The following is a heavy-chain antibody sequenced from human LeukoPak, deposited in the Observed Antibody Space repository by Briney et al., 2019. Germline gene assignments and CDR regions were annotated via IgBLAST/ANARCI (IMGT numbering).Heavy chain of an antibody. CDR3: AKDAVRGSGRINWFDS. Sequence: PGGSLRLSCTVSGFTFGSYAMTWVRQAPGKGLEWVSGITGIDSTPYYADSVKGRFTISRDNSKNTLYLQMNSLRGEDTAAYYCAKDAVRGSGRINWFDSWGQGTLVTVSS. J-gene: IGHJ5*01. CDR2: ITGIDSTP. D-gene: IGHD3-10*01. V-gene: IGHV3-23*01. CDR1: GFTFGSYA.